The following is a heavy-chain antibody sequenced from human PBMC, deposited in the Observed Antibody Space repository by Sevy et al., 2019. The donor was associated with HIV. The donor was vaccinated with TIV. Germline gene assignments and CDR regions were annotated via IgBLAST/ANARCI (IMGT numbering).Heavy chain of an antibody. V-gene: IGHV3-48*01. CDR1: GFTFSSDS. Sequence: GGSLRLSCAASGFTFSSDSMNWVPQAPEKGLEWISFVSGNSGAINYADSVKGRFTISRDNAKNSLYLQMNSLRVDDTAVYYCARGIGGSYTPLDYWGQGTLVTVSS. J-gene: IGHJ4*02. CDR3: ARGIGGSYTPLDY. D-gene: IGHD3-10*01. CDR2: VSGNSGAI.